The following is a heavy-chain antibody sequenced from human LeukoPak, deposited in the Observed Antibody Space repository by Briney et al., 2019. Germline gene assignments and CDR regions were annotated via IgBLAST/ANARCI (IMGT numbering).Heavy chain of an antibody. D-gene: IGHD5-24*01. CDR1: GFTVSSNY. Sequence: PGGSLRLSCAASGFTVSSNYMSWFRQAPGKGLEWVGFIRSKAYGGTTEYAASVKGRFTISRDDSKSIAYLQMNSLKTEDTAVYYCTRDRRDGYNPFDYWGQGTLVTVSS. J-gene: IGHJ4*02. V-gene: IGHV3-49*03. CDR3: TRDRRDGYNPFDY. CDR2: IRSKAYGGTT.